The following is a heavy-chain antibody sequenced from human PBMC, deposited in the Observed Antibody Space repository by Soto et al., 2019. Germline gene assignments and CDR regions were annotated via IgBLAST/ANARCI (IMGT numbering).Heavy chain of an antibody. CDR1: GYTFPNYG. Sequence: QVQLVQSGAEVKKPGASVTVSCKASGYTFPNYGITWVRQAPGQGLEWMGCISPYNGNTNYAQKFQGRVTMTTDTSTSTAYMELRSLRSDDTAVYYCAKDSVAWGSYKVFDYWGQGTLVTVSS. CDR3: AKDSVAWGSYKVFDY. J-gene: IGHJ4*02. D-gene: IGHD3-16*01. V-gene: IGHV1-18*01. CDR2: ISPYNGNT.